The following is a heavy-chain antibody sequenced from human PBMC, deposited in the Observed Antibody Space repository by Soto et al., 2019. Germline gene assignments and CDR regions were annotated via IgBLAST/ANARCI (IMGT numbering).Heavy chain of an antibody. V-gene: IGHV2-26*01. D-gene: IGHD1-26*01. CDR3: ARMEAVGATGFDY. CDR2: IFSNDEK. CDR1: GFSLSNARMG. J-gene: IGHJ4*02. Sequence: QVTLKESGPVLVKPTETLTLTCTVSGFSLSNARMGVSWIRQPSGKALEWLAHIFSNDEKSYSTSLKSRLTISKDTSKSQVVLTMTNMDPVDTATYYCARMEAVGATGFDYWGQGTLVTVSS.